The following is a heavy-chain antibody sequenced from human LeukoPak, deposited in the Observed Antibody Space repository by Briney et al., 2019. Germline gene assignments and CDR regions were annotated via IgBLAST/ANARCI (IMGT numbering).Heavy chain of an antibody. V-gene: IGHV1-69*13. CDR2: IIPIFGTA. J-gene: IGHJ4*02. CDR1: GGTFSSYA. CDR3: AREAYDCSGYYLRPLDY. D-gene: IGHD3-22*01. Sequence: SVKVSCKASGGTFSSYAISWVRQAPGQGLEWMGGIIPIFGTANYAQKFQGRVTITADESTSTAYMELSSLRSEDTAVYYCAREAYDCSGYYLRPLDYWGQGTLVTVSS.